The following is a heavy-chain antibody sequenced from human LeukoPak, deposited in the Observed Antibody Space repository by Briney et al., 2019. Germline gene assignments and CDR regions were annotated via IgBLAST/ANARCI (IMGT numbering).Heavy chain of an antibody. Sequence: PGGSLRLSCAASGFTFSSYAMHWVRQAPGKGLEWVAVISYDGSNKYYADSVKGRFTISRDNSKNTLYLQMNSLRAEDTAVYYCARDQGWFGEFDYWGQGTLVTVSS. D-gene: IGHD3-10*01. CDR1: GFTFSSYA. V-gene: IGHV3-30*04. CDR3: ARDQGWFGEFDY. J-gene: IGHJ4*02. CDR2: ISYDGSNK.